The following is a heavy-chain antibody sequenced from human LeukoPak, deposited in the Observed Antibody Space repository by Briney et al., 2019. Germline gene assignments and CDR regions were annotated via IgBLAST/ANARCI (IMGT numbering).Heavy chain of an antibody. CDR2: IIPILGIA. Sequence: SVKVSCKASGGTFSSYAISWVRQAPGQGLEWMGRIIPILGIANYAQKFQGRVTITADKSTSTAYMELSSLRSEDTAVYYCAREVGGSGSYPNWFDPWGQGTLVTVSS. CDR3: AREVGGSGSYPNWFDP. J-gene: IGHJ5*02. D-gene: IGHD3-10*01. V-gene: IGHV1-69*04. CDR1: GGTFSSYA.